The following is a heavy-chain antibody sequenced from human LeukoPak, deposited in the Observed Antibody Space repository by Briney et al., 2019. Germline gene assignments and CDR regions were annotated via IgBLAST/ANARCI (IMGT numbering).Heavy chain of an antibody. J-gene: IGHJ5*02. CDR1: GGSISSYY. V-gene: IGHV4-59*01. CDR2: IYYSGST. CDR3: ARAWSSGWGP. D-gene: IGHD6-19*01. Sequence: PSETLSLTCTVPGGSISSYYWSWIRQPPGKGLEWIGYIYYSGSTNYNPSLKSRVTISVDTSKNQFSLKLSSVTAADTAVYYCARAWSSGWGPWGQGTLVTVSS.